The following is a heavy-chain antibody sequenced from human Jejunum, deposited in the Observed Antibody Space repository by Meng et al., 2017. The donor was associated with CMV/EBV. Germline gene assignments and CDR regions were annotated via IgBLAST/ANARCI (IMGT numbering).Heavy chain of an antibody. J-gene: IGHJ4*02. CDR2: TNPRSANT. V-gene: IGHV1-8*01. CDR3: ARNGIFFDY. CDR1: GYTFTSYA. D-gene: IGHD1-14*01. Sequence: KVSCKASGYTFTSYAINWVRQAAGQGLEWMGWTNPRSANTGSAQKFQGRLTMTMNTSIGTAYMELSSLRSEDTAVYYCARNGIFFDYWGQGALVTVSS.